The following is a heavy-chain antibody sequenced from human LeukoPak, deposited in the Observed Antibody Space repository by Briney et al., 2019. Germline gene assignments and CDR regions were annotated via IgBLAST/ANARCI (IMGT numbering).Heavy chain of an antibody. CDR2: IYYSGST. Sequence: PSETLSLTCTVSGGSFSNYYWSWVRQSPGKGLEWIGYIYYSGSTNYNPSLKSRVTISLDSSKNHFSLSLSSVTAADTAVYYCARDAGAAAAFYYFDFWGQGTPVTVSS. D-gene: IGHD6-13*01. V-gene: IGHV4-59*12. CDR1: GGSFSNYY. CDR3: ARDAGAAAAFYYFDF. J-gene: IGHJ4*02.